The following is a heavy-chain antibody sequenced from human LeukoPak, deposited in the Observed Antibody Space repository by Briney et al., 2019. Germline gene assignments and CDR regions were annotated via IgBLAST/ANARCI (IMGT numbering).Heavy chain of an antibody. Sequence: PGGSLRLSCAASGFTFSSYGMHWVRQAPGKGLEWVAVIWYDGSNKYYADSVKGRFTISRDNSKSTLYLQMNSLRAEDTAVYYCAKDPGGSRPYYYFDYWGQGTLVTVSS. V-gene: IGHV3-33*06. D-gene: IGHD1-26*01. CDR2: IWYDGSNK. J-gene: IGHJ4*02. CDR3: AKDPGGSRPYYYFDY. CDR1: GFTFSSYG.